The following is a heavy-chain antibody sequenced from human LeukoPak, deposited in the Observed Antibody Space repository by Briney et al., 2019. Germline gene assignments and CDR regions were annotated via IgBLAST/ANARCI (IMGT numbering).Heavy chain of an antibody. CDR3: ARDPAYSSGWLRY. D-gene: IGHD6-19*01. CDR1: GFTFSSYW. J-gene: IGHJ4*02. CDR2: INHNGNVN. V-gene: IGHV3-7*01. Sequence: GGSLRLSCAASGFTFSSYWMNWARQAPGKGLEWVASINHNGNVNYYVDSVKGRFTISRDNAKNSLYLQMNSLRAEDTAVYYCARDPAYSSGWLRYWGQGTLVTVSS.